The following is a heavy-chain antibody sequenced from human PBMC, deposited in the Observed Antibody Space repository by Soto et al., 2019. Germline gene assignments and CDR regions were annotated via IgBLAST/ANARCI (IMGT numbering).Heavy chain of an antibody. D-gene: IGHD4-4*01. CDR3: AKGHSDSFGNYDYFGMDV. CDR2: ITGAGGST. CDR1: GFTFNNYG. Sequence: QLLESGGGFVQPGGSLRLSCAASGFTFNNYGMSWVRQAPGKGLEWIGAITGAGGSTYNADSVKGRFSISRDKSKKTVYLQLDSLRVEDTAVYYCAKGHSDSFGNYDYFGMDVWGQGTTVTVSS. V-gene: IGHV3-23*01. J-gene: IGHJ6*02.